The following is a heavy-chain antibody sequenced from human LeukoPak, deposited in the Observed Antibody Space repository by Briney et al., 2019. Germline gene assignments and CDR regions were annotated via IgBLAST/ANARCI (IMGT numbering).Heavy chain of an antibody. J-gene: IGHJ4*02. Sequence: PGGSLRLSCAASGFTFSSYSMNWVRQAPGKGLEWVSSISSSSSYIYYADSVKGRFTISRYNAKNSLYLQMNSLRAEDTAVYCCARDALYYGDYQDYWGQGTLVTVSS. CDR3: ARDALYYGDYQDY. CDR1: GFTFSSYS. V-gene: IGHV3-21*01. CDR2: ISSSSSYI. D-gene: IGHD4-17*01.